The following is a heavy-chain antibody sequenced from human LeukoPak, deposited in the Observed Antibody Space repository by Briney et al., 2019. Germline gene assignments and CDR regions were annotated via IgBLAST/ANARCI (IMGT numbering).Heavy chain of an antibody. V-gene: IGHV1-46*01. CDR2: INPSGGST. D-gene: IGHD3-9*01. CDR1: GYTFTSYY. J-gene: IGHJ4*02. CDR3: ARGGHYDILTGYYMFFY. Sequence: VASVTVSCKASGYTFTSYYMHWVRQAPGQGLEWMGIINPSGGSTSYAQKFQGRVTITADESTSTAYMQLSSLRSEDTAVYYCARGGHYDILTGYYMFFYWGQGALVTVSS.